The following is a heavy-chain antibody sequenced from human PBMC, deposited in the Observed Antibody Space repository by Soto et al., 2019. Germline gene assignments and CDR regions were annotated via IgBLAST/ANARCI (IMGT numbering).Heavy chain of an antibody. J-gene: IGHJ6*02. Sequence: EVQLVESGGGLVQPGGSLRLSCAASGFTFSSYAMHWVRQAPGKGLEYVSAISSNGGSTYYANSVKGRFTISRDNSKNTLYLQMGSLRDEDMAVYYCGTAGASYYYYGMDVWGQGTTFTVSS. CDR1: GFTFSSYA. CDR2: ISSNGGST. D-gene: IGHD3-10*01. CDR3: GTAGASYYYYGMDV. V-gene: IGHV3-64*01.